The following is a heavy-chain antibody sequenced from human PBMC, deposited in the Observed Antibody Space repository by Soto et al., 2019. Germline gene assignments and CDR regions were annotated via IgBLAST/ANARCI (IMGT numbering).Heavy chain of an antibody. Sequence: TSETLSLTCTVSGGSISSYYWSRIRQPPGKGLEWIGYIYYSGSTNYNPSLKSRVTISVDTSKNQFSLKLSSVTAADTAVYYCARSNRVWGSYRYGYNWFDPWGQGTLVTVSS. D-gene: IGHD3-16*02. CDR1: GGSISSYY. CDR3: ARSNRVWGSYRYGYNWFDP. V-gene: IGHV4-59*08. J-gene: IGHJ5*02. CDR2: IYYSGST.